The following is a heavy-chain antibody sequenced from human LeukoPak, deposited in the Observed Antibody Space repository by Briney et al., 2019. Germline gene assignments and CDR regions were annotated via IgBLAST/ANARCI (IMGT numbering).Heavy chain of an antibody. CDR1: GGSFSGYY. Sequence: SETLSLTCAVYGGSFSGYYWSWIRQPPGKGLEWIGEINHSGGTNYNPSLKSRVTISVDTSKNQFSLKLSSVTAADTAAYYCARQGIAVAGTPPYNWFDPWGQGTLVTVSS. V-gene: IGHV4-34*01. CDR2: INHSGGT. J-gene: IGHJ5*02. D-gene: IGHD6-19*01. CDR3: ARQGIAVAGTPPYNWFDP.